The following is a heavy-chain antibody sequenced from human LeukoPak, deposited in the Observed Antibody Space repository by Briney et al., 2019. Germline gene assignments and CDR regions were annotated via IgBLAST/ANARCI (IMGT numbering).Heavy chain of an antibody. CDR2: IYYSGST. Sequence: PSETLSLTCTVSGGSISSSSYYWGWIRQPPGKGLEWIGSIYYSGSTYYNPSLKSRVTISVDTSKNQFSLKLSSVTAADTAVYYCARDGGHSGSYSDYWGQGTLVTVSS. CDR3: ARDGGHSGSYSDY. D-gene: IGHD1-26*01. CDR1: GGSISSSSYY. J-gene: IGHJ4*02. V-gene: IGHV4-39*07.